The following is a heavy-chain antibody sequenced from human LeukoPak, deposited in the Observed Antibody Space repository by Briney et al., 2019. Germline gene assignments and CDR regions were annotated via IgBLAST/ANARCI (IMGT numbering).Heavy chain of an antibody. D-gene: IGHD6-13*01. CDR2: IYPRDSEI. Sequence: GESLKISCEGSGYSFSTYWIAWVRQMPGKGLEWMGSIYPRDSEIRYSPSFQGQVTISADNSISTAYLQWSSLKASDTAMYYCASPAYGSTLSSHFDPWGQETWVTFSS. CDR1: GYSFSTYW. CDR3: ASPAYGSTLSSHFDP. J-gene: IGHJ5*02. V-gene: IGHV5-51*01.